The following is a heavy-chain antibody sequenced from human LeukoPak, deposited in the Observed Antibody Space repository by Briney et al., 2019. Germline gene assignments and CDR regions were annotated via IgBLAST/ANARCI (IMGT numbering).Heavy chain of an antibody. CDR3: ARADLGSYNWFDP. V-gene: IGHV4-30-2*01. J-gene: IGHJ5*02. Sequence: PSQTLSLTCAVSGGSISSGGYSWSWIRQRPGKGLEWIGYIYHSGSTYYNPSLKSRVTISVDRSKNQFSLKLSSVTAADTAVYYCARADLGSYNWFDPWGQGTLVTVSS. CDR2: IYHSGST. D-gene: IGHD2-15*01. CDR1: GGSISSGGYS.